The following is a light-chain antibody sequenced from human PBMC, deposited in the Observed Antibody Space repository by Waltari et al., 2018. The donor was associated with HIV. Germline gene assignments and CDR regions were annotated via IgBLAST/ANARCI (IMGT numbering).Light chain of an antibody. J-gene: IGLJ3*02. CDR2: EEN. CDR1: SCSISSNH. V-gene: IGLV6-57*04. CDR3: QYYGSSSRV. Sequence: NFVLTPPHPATESPGKTVTISCTRNSCSISSNHLPGYHQPPGSAPTTFIYEENQRPSGVPSRFSCSIDSASNSASLTIAGLETEDEADYYCQYYGSSSRVFGGGTKLTVL.